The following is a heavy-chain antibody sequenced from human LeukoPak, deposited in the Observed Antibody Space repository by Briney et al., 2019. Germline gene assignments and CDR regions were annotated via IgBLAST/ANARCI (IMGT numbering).Heavy chain of an antibody. CDR2: ITLTGET. CDR1: GGSISSSNW. Sequence: SETLSLTCTVSGGSISSSNWWSWVRQPPGQGLEWIGEITLTGETNYNPSLNSRVTMSLGESRNQLSLDLTSVTAADTAIYYCSRESGAFCPFDYWGQGTLVIVPP. D-gene: IGHD1-26*01. CDR3: SRESGAFCPFDY. V-gene: IGHV4-4*02. J-gene: IGHJ4*02.